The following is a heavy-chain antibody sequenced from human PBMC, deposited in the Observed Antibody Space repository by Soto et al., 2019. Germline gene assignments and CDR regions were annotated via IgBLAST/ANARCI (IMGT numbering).Heavy chain of an antibody. D-gene: IGHD6-6*01. CDR2: INHSGST. CDR3: ARGGQLVHKGYYMDV. V-gene: IGHV4-31*03. J-gene: IGHJ6*03. Sequence: SETLSLTCTVSGGSISSGGYYWSWIRQHPGKGLEWIGEINHSGSTNYNPSLESRVTISVDTSKNQFSLKLSSVTAADTAVYYCARGGQLVHKGYYMDVWGKGTTVTVSS. CDR1: GGSISSGGYY.